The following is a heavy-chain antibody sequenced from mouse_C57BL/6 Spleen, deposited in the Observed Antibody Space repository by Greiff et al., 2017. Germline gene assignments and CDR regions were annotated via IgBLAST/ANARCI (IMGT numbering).Heavy chain of an antibody. Sequence: QVQLKQPGAELVKPGASVTMSCKASGYTFTSYWITWVPQRPGKGLEWIGDIYPGSGSTNYNDKFKSKATLTVDTSSSTAYMQLSSLTSEDSAVYYGARNYDYDEENYLDYWGQGTTLTVSS. J-gene: IGHJ2*01. CDR1: GYTFTSYW. CDR3: ARNYDYDEENYLDY. CDR2: IYPGSGST. D-gene: IGHD2-4*01. V-gene: IGHV1-55*01.